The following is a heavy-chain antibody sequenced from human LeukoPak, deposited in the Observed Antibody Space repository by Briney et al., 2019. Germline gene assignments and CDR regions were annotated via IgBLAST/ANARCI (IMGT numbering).Heavy chain of an antibody. J-gene: IGHJ4*02. CDR2: VSYSGRT. D-gene: IGHD1-1*01. CDR3: ARHERGAENLDY. Sequence: PSETLSLTCTVSGASISNYYWSWIRQPPGKGLECIGYVSYSGRTNHNPSLKSRVTIPADTSKNQFSVKLPSVPAADTAVYYCARHERGAENLDYWGQGTLVTVSS. CDR1: GASISNYY. V-gene: IGHV4-59*08.